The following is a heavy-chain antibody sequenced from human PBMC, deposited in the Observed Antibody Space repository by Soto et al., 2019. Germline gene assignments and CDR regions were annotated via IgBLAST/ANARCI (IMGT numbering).Heavy chain of an antibody. D-gene: IGHD6-13*01. Sequence: SFKACCKASVDTITSNGISWVRQEHEQGLEWMGWISAYNGNTNYAQKLQGRVTMTTDTSTSTAYMELRSLRSDDTAVYYCARDRRNPIAAGHEFDYWGQGLLVTVSS. J-gene: IGHJ4*02. CDR2: ISAYNGNT. CDR3: ARDRRNPIAAGHEFDY. V-gene: IGHV1-18*01. CDR1: VDTITSNG.